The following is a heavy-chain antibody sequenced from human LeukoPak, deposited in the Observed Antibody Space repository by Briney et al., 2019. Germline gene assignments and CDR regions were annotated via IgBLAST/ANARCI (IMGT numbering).Heavy chain of an antibody. CDR2: ISAYNGHT. CDR3: ARAEAVRPFDY. V-gene: IGHV1-18*01. CDR1: GCIFSRYG. J-gene: IGHJ4*02. Sequence: GAPGKVSCKASGCIFSRYGITWVRQAPGQGLEWMGWISAYNGHTNFVQKFQGRVTMTTDTSTSTAYMELRSLRSDDTAVYYCARAEAVRPFDYWGQGTLVTVSS. D-gene: IGHD3-22*01.